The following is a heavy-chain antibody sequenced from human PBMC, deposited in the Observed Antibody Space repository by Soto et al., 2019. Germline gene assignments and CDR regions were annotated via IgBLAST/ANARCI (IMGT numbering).Heavy chain of an antibody. CDR2: INPNSGGT. D-gene: IGHD1-26*01. Sequence: AVPVSCPASGYTFTGYYMHWVRQATGQGLEWMGWINPNSGGTNYAQKFQGWVTMTRDTSISTAYMELSRLRSDDTAVYYCARDPYSGSYSAAFDIWGQGTMVTVSS. CDR3: ARDPYSGSYSAAFDI. J-gene: IGHJ3*02. CDR1: GYTFTGYY. V-gene: IGHV1-2*04.